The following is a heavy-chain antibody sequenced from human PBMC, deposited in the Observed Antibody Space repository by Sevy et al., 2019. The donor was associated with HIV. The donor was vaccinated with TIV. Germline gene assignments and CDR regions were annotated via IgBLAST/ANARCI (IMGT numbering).Heavy chain of an antibody. D-gene: IGHD3-22*01. Sequence: GGSLRLSCAVSGFSFDSYGMTWVRQAPGKGLEWVSGISGSGTRTYYADSVKGRFSISRDNSKNRLYLQMNSLRSEDTAGYYCGEGGGGHYDPDEIGYYFYYYNMDVWGKGTTVTVSS. V-gene: IGHV3-23*01. CDR1: GFSFDSYG. J-gene: IGHJ6*03. CDR3: GEGGGGHYDPDEIGYYFYYYNMDV. CDR2: ISGSGTRT.